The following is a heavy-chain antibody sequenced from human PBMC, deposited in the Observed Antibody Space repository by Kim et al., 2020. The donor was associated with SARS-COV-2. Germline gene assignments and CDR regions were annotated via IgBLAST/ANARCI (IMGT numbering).Heavy chain of an antibody. CDR3: ARQRYSYGIDV. CDR1: GGSISSSSYY. J-gene: IGHJ6*02. Sequence: SETLSLTCTVSGGSISSSSYYWGWIRQPPGKGREWIGSIYYSGSTYYNPSLKSRVTISVDTSKNQFSLKLSSVTAADTAVYYLARQRYSYGIDVWCQRTT. V-gene: IGHV4-39*01. CDR2: IYYSGST.